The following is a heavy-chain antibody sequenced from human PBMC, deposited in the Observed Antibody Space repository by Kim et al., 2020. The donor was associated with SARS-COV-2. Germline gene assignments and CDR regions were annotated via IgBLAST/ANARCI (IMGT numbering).Heavy chain of an antibody. CDR3: ARSLGGSYVYGMDV. V-gene: IGHV3-30*01. D-gene: IGHD1-26*01. Sequence: DSLQGRFTISSDKSKNPLYLQMNSLRAEDTAVYYCARSLGGSYVYGMDVWGQGTTVTVSS. J-gene: IGHJ6*02.